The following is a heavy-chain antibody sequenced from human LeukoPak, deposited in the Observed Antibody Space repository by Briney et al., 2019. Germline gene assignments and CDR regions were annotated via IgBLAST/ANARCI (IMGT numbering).Heavy chain of an antibody. CDR2: ISWNSGSI. Sequence: GGSLRLSCAASGFTFDDYAMHWVRHAPGKGLEWVSGISWNSGSIGYADSVKGRFTISRDNSKNTLYLQMTSLRAEDTAVYYCAKDGPYYDILTGYSDYWGQGTLVTVSS. V-gene: IGHV3-9*01. CDR3: AKDGPYYDILTGYSDY. D-gene: IGHD3-9*01. CDR1: GFTFDDYA. J-gene: IGHJ4*02.